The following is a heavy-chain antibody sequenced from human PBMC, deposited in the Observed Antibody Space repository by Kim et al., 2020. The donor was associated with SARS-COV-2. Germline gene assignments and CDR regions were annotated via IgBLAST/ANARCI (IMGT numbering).Heavy chain of an antibody. CDR1: GFTFSSYA. V-gene: IGHV3-23*01. D-gene: IGHD3-10*01. Sequence: GGSLRLSCAASGFTFSSYATTWVRQAPGKGLEWISSISGGGGVTYYADSVKGRFTISRDNSKNTLYLQMNSLRAEDTAVYYCTKCGGFHSGSYYSTYWGQGTLVTVSS. J-gene: IGHJ4*02. CDR2: ISGGGGVT. CDR3: TKCGGFHSGSYYSTY.